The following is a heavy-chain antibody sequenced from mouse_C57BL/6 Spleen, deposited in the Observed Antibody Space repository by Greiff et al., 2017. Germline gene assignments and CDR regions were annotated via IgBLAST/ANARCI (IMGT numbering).Heavy chain of an antibody. Sequence: EVHLVESGGGLVKPGGSLKLSCAASGFTFSDYGMHWVRQAPEKGLEWVAYISSGSSTIYYADTVKGRFTISRDNAKNTLFLQMTSLRSEDTAMYYCAKDYDWFAYWGQGTLVTVSA. D-gene: IGHD2-4*01. CDR1: GFTFSDYG. V-gene: IGHV5-17*01. J-gene: IGHJ3*01. CDR2: ISSGSSTI. CDR3: AKDYDWFAY.